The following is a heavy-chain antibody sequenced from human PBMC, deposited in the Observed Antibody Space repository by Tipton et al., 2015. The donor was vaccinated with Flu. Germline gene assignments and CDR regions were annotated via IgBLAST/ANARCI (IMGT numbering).Heavy chain of an antibody. V-gene: IGHV4-61*02. J-gene: IGHJ3*02. D-gene: IGHD1-26*01. CDR3: ARYRGSNARGEGNDAFDI. CDR1: GGSISSGSYF. CDR2: IYTNGRT. Sequence: LRLSCIVSGGSISSGSYFWSWIRQPAGKGLQWIGRIYTNGRTNYNPSLESRVSISADTSKNESSLSLSSVTAADTAMYYCARYRGSNARGEGNDAFDIWGQGTMVSVSS.